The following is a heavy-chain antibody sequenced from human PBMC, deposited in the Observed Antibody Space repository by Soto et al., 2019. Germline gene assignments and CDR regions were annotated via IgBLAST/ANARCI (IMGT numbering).Heavy chain of an antibody. CDR2: IYWDDDK. CDR1: GFSLSTSGVG. CDR3: AHLNTYADGSGNNY. J-gene: IGHJ4*02. D-gene: IGHD3-10*01. V-gene: IGHV2-5*02. Sequence: QITLKESGPTLVKPTQPLTLTCTFSGFSLSTSGVGVGWIRQPPGKALEWLALIYWDDDKRYSPALKSRLTIIKDPSKSQVVRTMTNMDPEDTATYDCAHLNTYADGSGNNYWGRRTLVTVSS.